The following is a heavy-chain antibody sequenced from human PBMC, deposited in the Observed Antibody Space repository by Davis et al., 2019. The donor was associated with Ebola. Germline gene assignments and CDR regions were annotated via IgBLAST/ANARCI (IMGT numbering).Heavy chain of an antibody. V-gene: IGHV3-53*01. CDR3: ARDPVLDFGVVTPPLFDY. Sequence: GESLKISCDASGFTVRNTHMSWVRQAPGKGLEWVSGIYGGDTHYADSVKGRFTISRDNSKNTLHLQMNSLRVEDTAVYYCARDPVLDFGVVTPPLFDYWGQGTLVTVSS. CDR1: GFTVRNTH. D-gene: IGHD3-3*01. J-gene: IGHJ4*02. CDR2: IYGGDT.